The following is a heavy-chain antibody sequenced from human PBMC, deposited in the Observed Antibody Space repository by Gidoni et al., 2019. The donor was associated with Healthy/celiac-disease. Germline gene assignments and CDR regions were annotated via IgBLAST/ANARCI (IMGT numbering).Heavy chain of an antibody. V-gene: IGHV1-18*04. CDR3: ARDPPTPYCSGGSCSYYFDY. Sequence: QVQLVQSGAEVKKPGASVKVYGKASGYTCTIYGISWVRQAPGQGREWMGWISAYNVNTNYAQKLQGSVTLTTATSTSTAYMELRSLRSDDTAVYYCARDPPTPYCSGGSCSYYFDYWGQGTLVTVSS. D-gene: IGHD2-15*01. CDR1: GYTCTIYG. J-gene: IGHJ4*02. CDR2: ISAYNVNT.